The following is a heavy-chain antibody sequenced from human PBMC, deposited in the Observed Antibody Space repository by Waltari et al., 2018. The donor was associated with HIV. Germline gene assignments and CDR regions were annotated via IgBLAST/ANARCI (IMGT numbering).Heavy chain of an antibody. J-gene: IGHJ2*01. Sequence: QVQLQESGPGLVKPSETLSLTCTVSGYSISSGYYWGWIRQPPGKGLEWIGSMYHSGSTYYNPSLKSRVTMSVDTSKNQFSLKLSSVTAADTAVYYCARRSGEYWYFDLWGRDTLVTVSS. CDR1: GYSISSGYY. V-gene: IGHV4-38-2*02. CDR2: MYHSGST. CDR3: ARRSGEYWYFDL. D-gene: IGHD7-27*01.